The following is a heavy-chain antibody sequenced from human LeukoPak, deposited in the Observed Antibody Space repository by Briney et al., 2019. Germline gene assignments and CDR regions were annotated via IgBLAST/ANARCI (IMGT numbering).Heavy chain of an antibody. J-gene: IGHJ4*02. CDR2: ISGSGGST. CDR3: AKDTSPYYYDSSGLDY. CDR1: GFTFDDYA. V-gene: IGHV3-23*01. D-gene: IGHD3-22*01. Sequence: PGGSLRLSCAASGFTFDDYAMHWVRHAPGKGLEWVSAISGSGGSTYYADSVKGRFTISRDNSKNTLYLQMNSLRAEDTAVYYCAKDTSPYYYDSSGLDYWGRGTLVTVSS.